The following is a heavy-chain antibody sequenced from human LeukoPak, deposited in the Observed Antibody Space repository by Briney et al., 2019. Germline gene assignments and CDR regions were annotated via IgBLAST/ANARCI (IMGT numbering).Heavy chain of an antibody. CDR2: IIPILGIA. J-gene: IGHJ3*02. CDR3: ARGRRDGYNWDAFDI. V-gene: IGHV1-69*04. CDR1: GGTFSSYA. Sequence: GASVKVSCKASGGTFSSYAISRVRQAPGQGLEWMGRIIPILGIANYAQKFQGRVTITADKSTSTAYMELSSLRSEDTAVYYCARGRRDGYNWDAFDIWGQGTMVTVSS. D-gene: IGHD5-24*01.